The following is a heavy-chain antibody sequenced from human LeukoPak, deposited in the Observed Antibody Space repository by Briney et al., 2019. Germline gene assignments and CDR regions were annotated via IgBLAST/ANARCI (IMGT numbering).Heavy chain of an antibody. J-gene: IGHJ5*02. CDR2: INHSGST. CDR3: AVLYSSSSNWFDP. D-gene: IGHD6-13*01. CDR1: GGSFSGCY. V-gene: IGHV4-34*01. Sequence: PSETLYLTCAVYGGSFSGCYWSWIRQPPGKGLEWIGEINHSGSTNYNPSLKSRVTISVDTSKNQFSLKLSSVTAADTAVYYCAVLYSSSSNWFDPWGQGTLVTVSS.